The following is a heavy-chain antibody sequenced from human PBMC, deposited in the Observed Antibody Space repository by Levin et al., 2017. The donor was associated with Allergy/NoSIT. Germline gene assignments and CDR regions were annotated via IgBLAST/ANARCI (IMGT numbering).Heavy chain of an antibody. CDR3: ARVMGPAAITH. Sequence: MASETLSLTCTVSGGSISSYYWSWIRQSPGKGLEWIGFIPYSGGTNYNPSLKSRVTISGDTSKNQFSLKLSSVTAADTAVYYCARVMGPAAITHWGQGTLVTVSS. D-gene: IGHD2-2*01. CDR1: GGSISSYY. CDR2: IPYSGGT. V-gene: IGHV4-59*01. J-gene: IGHJ4*02.